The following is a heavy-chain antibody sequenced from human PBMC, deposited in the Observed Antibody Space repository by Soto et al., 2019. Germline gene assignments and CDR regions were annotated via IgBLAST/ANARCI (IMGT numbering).Heavy chain of an antibody. V-gene: IGHV5-51*01. J-gene: IGHJ6*02. Sequence: GEPLKISCNGSGYRCSSYWIAWVRQMPGKGLEWMGIIYPGDSDTRYSPSFQGQVTMSVDKSNNTAYLHWSSLKASDTAMYYCARQGSNGAYYYYGMDVWGQGTTVTVSS. D-gene: IGHD2-8*01. CDR3: ARQGSNGAYYYYGMDV. CDR1: GYRCSSYW. CDR2: IYPGDSDT.